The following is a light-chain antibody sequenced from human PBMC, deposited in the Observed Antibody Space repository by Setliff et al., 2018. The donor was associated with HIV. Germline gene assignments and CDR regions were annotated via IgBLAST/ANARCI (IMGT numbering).Light chain of an antibody. CDR3: SSYTSSSLYV. Sequence: QSVLTQPASVSGSPGQSITISCTGTSSDVGGYNYVSWYQQHPGNAPKLMIFEVSNRPSGVSNRFSGSKSGNTASLTISGLQAEDEADYYCSSYTSSSLYVFGTGTKATVL. CDR1: SSDVGGYNY. J-gene: IGLJ1*01. CDR2: EVS. V-gene: IGLV2-14*01.